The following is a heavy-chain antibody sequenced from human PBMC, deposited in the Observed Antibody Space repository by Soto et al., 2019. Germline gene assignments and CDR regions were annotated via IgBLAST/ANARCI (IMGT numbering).Heavy chain of an antibody. J-gene: IGHJ6*02. D-gene: IGHD7-27*01. CDR2: IIPVYGTP. V-gene: IGHV1-69*01. CDR3: SILTAYGMDV. Sequence: QVQLEQSGAEVKKPGSSLKVSCKATGGTFSNYAISWVRQAPGQGLEWMAGIIPVYGTPNYAQRCQDRVTIIADESTTTAYMEVHSLRSEDTAIYYCSILTAYGMDVWGPGTTVIVSS. CDR1: GGTFSNYA.